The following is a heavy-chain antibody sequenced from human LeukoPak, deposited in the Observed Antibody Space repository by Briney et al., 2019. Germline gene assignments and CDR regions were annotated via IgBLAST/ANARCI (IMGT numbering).Heavy chain of an antibody. CDR1: GFTFSSYA. J-gene: IGHJ4*02. CDR3: AKGYSSGWNFDY. D-gene: IGHD6-19*01. CDR2: ISGSGGST. Sequence: TGGSLRLSCAASGFTFSSYAMSWVRQAAGKGLEWVSAISGSGGSTYYADSVKGRFTISRDNSKNTLYLQMNSLRAEDTAVYYCAKGYSSGWNFDYWGQGTLVTVSS. V-gene: IGHV3-23*01.